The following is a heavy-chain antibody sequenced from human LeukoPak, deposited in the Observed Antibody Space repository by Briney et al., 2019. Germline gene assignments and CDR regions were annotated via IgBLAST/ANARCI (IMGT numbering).Heavy chain of an antibody. CDR3: AKSDGIAAAGTLG. CDR1: GFTFSSYG. D-gene: IGHD6-13*01. Sequence: GRSLRLSCAASGFTFSSYGMHWVRQAPGKGLEWVAVISYDGSNKYYADSVKGRFTISRDNSKNTLYLQMNSLRAEDTAVYYCAKSDGIAAAGTLGWGLGTLVTVSS. CDR2: ISYDGSNK. V-gene: IGHV3-30*18. J-gene: IGHJ4*02.